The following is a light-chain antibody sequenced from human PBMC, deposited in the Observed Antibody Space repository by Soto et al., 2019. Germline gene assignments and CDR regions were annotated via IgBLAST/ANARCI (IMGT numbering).Light chain of an antibody. J-gene: IGKJ1*01. V-gene: IGKV1-5*01. Sequence: DIQMTQSPSTLSASVGDRVTIPCRASQSINTWLAWYQQKPGKAPKFLVYDASTLQSGVASRFSGSGSGTEFTLIISGLQPDDSATYYCQQYTNTNNPWMFGQGTKVDIK. CDR2: DAS. CDR3: QQYTNTNNPWM. CDR1: QSINTW.